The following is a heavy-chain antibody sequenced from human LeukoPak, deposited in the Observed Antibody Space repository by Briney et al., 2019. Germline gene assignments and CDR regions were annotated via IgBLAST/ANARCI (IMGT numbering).Heavy chain of an antibody. CDR2: ISGSGGST. CDR1: GFTFSSYA. J-gene: IGHJ4*02. V-gene: IGHV3-23*01. Sequence: PGGSLRLSCAASGFTFSSYAMSWVRQAPGKGLEWVSAISGSGGSTYYADSVKGRFTISRDNSKNTLYLQMNSLRAEDTAVYYCAKDLDYDSSGYQTPSDYWGQGTLVTVSS. CDR3: AKDLDYDSSGYQTPSDY. D-gene: IGHD3-22*01.